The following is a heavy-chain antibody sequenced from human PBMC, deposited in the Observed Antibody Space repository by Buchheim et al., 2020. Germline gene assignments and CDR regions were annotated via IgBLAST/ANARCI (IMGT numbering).Heavy chain of an antibody. V-gene: IGHV4-39*01. J-gene: IGHJ4*02. D-gene: IGHD3-9*01. Sequence: QVQLQESGPGLVKPSQTLSLTCTVSGGSISSSSYYWGWIRQPPGKGLEWIGSIYYSGSTYYNPSLKSRVTISVDTSKNQFSLKLSSVTAADTAVYYCARHRTYYDILTGYYRLYYFDYWGQGTL. CDR3: ARHRTYYDILTGYYRLYYFDY. CDR1: GGSISSSSYY. CDR2: IYYSGST.